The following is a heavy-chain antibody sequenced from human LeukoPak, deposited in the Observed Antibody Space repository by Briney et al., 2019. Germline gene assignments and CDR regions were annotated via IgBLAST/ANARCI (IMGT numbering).Heavy chain of an antibody. CDR2: FKSKTDGGAT. Sequence: PGGSLRLSCAGSGFPFSKAWMSWVRQAPGEGLEWLGRFKSKTDGGATDYAAPVKGRFSLSRDESKNTLYLQMNSLKIEDRAVYYCTSDRCIAARPLFDLWGQGTLVTVSS. D-gene: IGHD6-6*01. V-gene: IGHV3-15*01. CDR1: GFPFSKAW. J-gene: IGHJ4*02. CDR3: TSDRCIAARPLFDL.